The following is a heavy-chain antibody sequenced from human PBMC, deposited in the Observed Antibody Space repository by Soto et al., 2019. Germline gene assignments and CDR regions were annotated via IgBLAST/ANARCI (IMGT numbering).Heavy chain of an antibody. Sequence: PSDTLSLTCSVSGGSVSDKSYYWSWIRQPPGKRLEWIGYVYYSGTTNYNPSLKSRVTISVDLSKNRFSLRLSSVTTADTALYYCARTTAVPNTLRSRYFFDYWGQGTRVTVSS. CDR1: GGSVSDKSYY. CDR3: ARTTAVPNTLRSRYFFDY. V-gene: IGHV4-61*01. CDR2: VYYSGTT. J-gene: IGHJ4*02. D-gene: IGHD4-17*01.